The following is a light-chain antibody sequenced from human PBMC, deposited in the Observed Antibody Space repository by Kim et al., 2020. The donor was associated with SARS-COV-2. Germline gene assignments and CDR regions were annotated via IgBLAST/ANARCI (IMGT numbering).Light chain of an antibody. CDR3: LQDYSYPWT. CDR1: QGIGND. V-gene: IGKV1-6*01. J-gene: IGKJ1*01. CDR2: AES. Sequence: ADIGDTVTITCRASQGIGNDLGWYQQKPGRAPKLLIYAESSLQIGVPSRFSGSGSGTDFTLTISSLQPEDFATYYCLQDYSYPWTFGQGTKVDIK.